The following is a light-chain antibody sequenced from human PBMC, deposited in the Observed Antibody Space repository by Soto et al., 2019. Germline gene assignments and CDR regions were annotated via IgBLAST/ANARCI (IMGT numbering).Light chain of an antibody. J-gene: IGKJ2*01. CDR2: DAF. V-gene: IGKV3-11*01. CDR1: QSVSSN. Sequence: EIVLTQSPATLSLSAGERATLSCRASQSVSSNLAWYQQKLGQAPRLLIYDAFNRATGIPARFSGSGSGTDFTLTISNLEPEDFALYYCQQCSSWQTFGQGTKLEIK. CDR3: QQCSSWQT.